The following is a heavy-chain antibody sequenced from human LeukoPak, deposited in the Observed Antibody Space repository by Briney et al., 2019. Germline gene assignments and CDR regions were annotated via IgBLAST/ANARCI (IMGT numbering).Heavy chain of an antibody. CDR1: GFTFSSYA. J-gene: IGHJ3*02. Sequence: PGGSLRLSCAASGFTFSSYAMSWVRQAPGKGLEWVSAISGSGGSTYYADSVKGRFTISRDNSKNTLYLQMNSLRAEDTAVYYCARGADYGGNSPGDAFDIWGQGTMVTVSS. CDR2: ISGSGGST. V-gene: IGHV3-23*01. CDR3: ARGADYGGNSPGDAFDI. D-gene: IGHD4-23*01.